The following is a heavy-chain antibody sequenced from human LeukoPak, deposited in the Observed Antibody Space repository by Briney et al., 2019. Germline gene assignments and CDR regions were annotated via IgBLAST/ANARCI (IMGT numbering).Heavy chain of an antibody. CDR3: ARDYYGSGSYYDRGYDP. D-gene: IGHD3-10*01. CDR1: GGSISSYY. CDR2: ICTSGST. J-gene: IGHJ5*02. Sequence: SETLSLTCTVSGGSISSYYWSWIRQPAGKGLEWIGRICTSGSTNYNPSLKSRVTMSVDTSKNQFSLKLSSATAADTAVYYCARDYYGSGSYYDRGYDPWGQGTLVTVSS. V-gene: IGHV4-4*07.